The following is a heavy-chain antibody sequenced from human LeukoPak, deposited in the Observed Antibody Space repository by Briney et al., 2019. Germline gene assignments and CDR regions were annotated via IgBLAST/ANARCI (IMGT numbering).Heavy chain of an antibody. D-gene: IGHD2-15*01. CDR3: ARGGVVRLGRLDP. Sequence: GGSLRLSCAASGFTFSSYWMSWVRQAPGKGLEWVANIKQDGSEKYYVDSVKGRFTISRDNAKNSLYLQMNSLRAEDTAVYYCARGGVVRLGRLDPWGQGTLVTVSS. V-gene: IGHV3-7*01. CDR2: IKQDGSEK. J-gene: IGHJ5*02. CDR1: GFTFSSYW.